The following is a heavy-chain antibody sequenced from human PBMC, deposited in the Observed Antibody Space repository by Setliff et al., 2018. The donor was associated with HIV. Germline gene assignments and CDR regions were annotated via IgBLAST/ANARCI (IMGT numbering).Heavy chain of an antibody. Sequence: GASVKVSCKASGGTFSSYGITWVRQAPGQGPEWMGGIIPMYGVTNYAQKFQGRVTMTRDTSTRTVYMELSSLRSEDTAVYYCARVEGATATLTDWGQGTLVTVSS. CDR2: IIPMYGVT. CDR1: GGTFSSYG. D-gene: IGHD1-26*01. CDR3: ARVEGATATLTD. J-gene: IGHJ4*02. V-gene: IGHV1-69*10.